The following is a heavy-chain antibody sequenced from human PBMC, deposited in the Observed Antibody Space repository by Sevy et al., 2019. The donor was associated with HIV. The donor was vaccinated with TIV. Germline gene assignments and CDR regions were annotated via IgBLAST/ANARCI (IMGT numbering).Heavy chain of an antibody. V-gene: IGHV4-59*01. Sequence: SETLSLTCTVSGVSFSKYYWAWIRQPPGKGLECVGFSGSTNYNASLKSRVTTSVDTSKNHFSLKLSSVTVADTAIYYCARGGPNQHQLDYFDYWGQGTLVTVSS. D-gene: IGHD6-13*01. CDR1: GVSFSKYY. CDR3: ARGGPNQHQLDYFDY. CDR2: SGST. J-gene: IGHJ4*02.